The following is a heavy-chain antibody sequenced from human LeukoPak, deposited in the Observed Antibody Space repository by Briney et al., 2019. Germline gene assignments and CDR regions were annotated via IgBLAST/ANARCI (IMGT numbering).Heavy chain of an antibody. J-gene: IGHJ3*02. CDR2: IYYDGSNI. CDR3: ASQSTPVLPFDI. Sequence: SGRSLTLSCAASEFTFTTYGMHWVRQAPGKGLEWVAFIYYDGSNIYYADYVKGRFTISRDNSKNTLYLQMNSLRVEDTAVYYCASQSTPVLPFDIWGQGTMVTVSS. V-gene: IGHV3-33*01. CDR1: EFTFTTYG.